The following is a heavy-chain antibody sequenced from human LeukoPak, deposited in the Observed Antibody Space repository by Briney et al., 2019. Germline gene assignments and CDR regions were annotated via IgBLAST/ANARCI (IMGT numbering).Heavy chain of an antibody. Sequence: GGSLRLSCAASGFTFSSYAMHWVRQAPGKGLEWVAVISYDGSNKYYADSVKGRFTISRDNSKNTLYLQMNSLRAEDTAVYYRARDDSRRVVVPAAAACDYWGQRTLVTVSS. CDR2: ISYDGSNK. CDR1: GFTFSSYA. CDR3: ARDDSRRVVVPAAAACDY. J-gene: IGHJ4*02. D-gene: IGHD2-2*01. V-gene: IGHV3-30*01.